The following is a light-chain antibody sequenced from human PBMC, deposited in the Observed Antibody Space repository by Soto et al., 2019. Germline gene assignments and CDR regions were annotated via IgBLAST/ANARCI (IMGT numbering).Light chain of an antibody. Sequence: DIVLTQSPLSLPVTPGEPASISCRSSQSLLHSNGYNSLSCYLQKPGQSPQLLVYLGSNRASGVPDRFSGSESGTDFTLKISRVEAEDVGTYYCMQALQTPPYTFGQGSKLEIK. CDR3: MQALQTPPYT. CDR1: QSLLHSNGYNS. V-gene: IGKV2-28*01. CDR2: LGS. J-gene: IGKJ2*01.